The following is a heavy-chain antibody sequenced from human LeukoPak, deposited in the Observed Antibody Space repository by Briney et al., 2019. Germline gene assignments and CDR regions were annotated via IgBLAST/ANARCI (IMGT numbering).Heavy chain of an antibody. Sequence: ASVKVSCKASGYTFTSYYMHWVRQAPGQVLEWMGIINPSGGSTSYAQKFQGRVTMTRDTSTSTVYMELSSLRSEDTAVYYCARDSGYDLRVLDYYGLDVWGQGTTVTVSS. CDR2: INPSGGST. CDR3: ARDSGYDLRVLDYYGLDV. CDR1: GYTFTSYY. J-gene: IGHJ6*02. V-gene: IGHV1-46*01. D-gene: IGHD5-12*01.